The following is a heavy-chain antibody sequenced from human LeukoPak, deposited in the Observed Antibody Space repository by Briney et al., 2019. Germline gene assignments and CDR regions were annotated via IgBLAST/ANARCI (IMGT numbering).Heavy chain of an antibody. D-gene: IGHD3-22*01. CDR3: ARGSMIEVVTPRLEYFQH. J-gene: IGHJ1*01. CDR2: ISHSGST. Sequence: PSETLSLTCAVYGGSFSGYYWSWIRQPPGKGLEWIGEISHSGSTNYNPSLKSRVTISVDTSKNQFSLKLSSVTAADTAVYYCARGSMIEVVTPRLEYFQHWGQGTLVTVSS. CDR1: GGSFSGYY. V-gene: IGHV4-34*01.